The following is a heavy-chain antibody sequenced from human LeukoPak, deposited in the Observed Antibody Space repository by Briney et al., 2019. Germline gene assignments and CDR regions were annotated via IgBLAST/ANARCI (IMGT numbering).Heavy chain of an antibody. CDR1: GFTISSYE. CDR3: ARGASNCNFDYYGMDV. CDR2: ITSSGDTI. J-gene: IGHJ6*02. D-gene: IGHD1-1*01. Sequence: GGSLRLSCAVSGFTISSYEMNWVRKSPGKGIEWISYITSSGDTIYNADSVKSLFTISRNKTKNSLYLQMNSLRAQDTAVYYCARGASNCNFDYYGMDVWGQGTTGTVS. V-gene: IGHV3-48*03.